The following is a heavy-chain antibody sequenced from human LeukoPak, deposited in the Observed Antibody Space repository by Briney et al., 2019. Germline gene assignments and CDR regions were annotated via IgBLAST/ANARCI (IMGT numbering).Heavy chain of an antibody. V-gene: IGHV3-64D*06. CDR3: VKVRRQGSGSYYTGGVYGMDV. CDR2: ISSNGGST. D-gene: IGHD3-10*01. Sequence: GGSLRLSCSASGFTFSSYAMHWVRQAPGKGLEYVSAISSNGGSTYYADSVKGRFTISRDNSKNTLYLRMSSLRAEDTAVYYCVKVRRQGSGSYYTGGVYGMDVWGKGTTVTVSS. CDR1: GFTFSSYA. J-gene: IGHJ6*04.